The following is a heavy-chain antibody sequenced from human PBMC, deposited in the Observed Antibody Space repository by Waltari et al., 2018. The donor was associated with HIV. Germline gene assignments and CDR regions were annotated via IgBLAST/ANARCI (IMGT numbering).Heavy chain of an antibody. Sequence: QVQLVQSGAEVKKPGASVKVSCKVSGYTLTELSMHWVRQAPGKGLEWMGGFEPEEGETIYAQKVQGRVTMTEDTSTDTAYMELSSLRSEDTAVYYCATDMITFGGVIAFDIWGQGTMVTVSS. CDR1: GYTLTELS. D-gene: IGHD3-16*02. CDR2: FEPEEGET. CDR3: ATDMITFGGVIAFDI. J-gene: IGHJ3*02. V-gene: IGHV1-24*01.